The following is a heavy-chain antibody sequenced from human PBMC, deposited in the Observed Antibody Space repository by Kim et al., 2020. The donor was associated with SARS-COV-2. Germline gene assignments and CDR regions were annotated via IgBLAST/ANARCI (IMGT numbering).Heavy chain of an antibody. V-gene: IGHV3-30*04. J-gene: IGHJ4*01. CDR2: ISYDGSNK. Sequence: GGSLRLSCAASGFTFSSYAMHWVRQAPGKGLEWVAVISYDGSNKYYADSVKGRFTISRDNSKNTLYLQMNSLRAEDTAVYYCARVAVEKTAPQYYFDYWG. CDR3: ARVAVEKTAPQYYFDY. D-gene: IGHD2-15*01. CDR1: GFTFSSYA.